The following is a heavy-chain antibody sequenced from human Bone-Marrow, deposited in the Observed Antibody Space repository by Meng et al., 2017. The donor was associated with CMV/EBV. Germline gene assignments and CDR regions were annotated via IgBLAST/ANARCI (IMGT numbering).Heavy chain of an antibody. CDR2: IRKDAGEI. CDR3: AKDKVVWPTLFDY. J-gene: IGHJ4*02. D-gene: IGHD2-21*01. Sequence: GGSLRLSCGASGFTFSSYWMSWVRQAPGKGPEWVTNIRKDAGEIYYVDSVKGRFTISRDNTKNSLYLQMNSLRPEDTAVYYCAKDKVVWPTLFDYWGQGTLVTVSS. CDR1: GFTFSSYW. V-gene: IGHV3-7*01.